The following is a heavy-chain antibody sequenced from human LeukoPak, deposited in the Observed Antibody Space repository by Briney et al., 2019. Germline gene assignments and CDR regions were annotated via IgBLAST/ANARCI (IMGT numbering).Heavy chain of an antibody. D-gene: IGHD5-18*01. CDR3: AKKRIQLWSEFDY. Sequence: PGGSLRLSCAASGFTFSSYAMSWVRQAPGKGLEWVSGISGSGGSTYYADSVKGRFTISRDNSKNTLYLQMNSLRAEDTAVYYCAKKRIQLWSEFDYWGQGTLVTVSS. J-gene: IGHJ4*02. V-gene: IGHV3-23*01. CDR2: ISGSGGST. CDR1: GFTFSSYA.